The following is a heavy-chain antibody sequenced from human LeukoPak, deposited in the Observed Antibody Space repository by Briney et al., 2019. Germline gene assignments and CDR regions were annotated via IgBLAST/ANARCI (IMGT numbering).Heavy chain of an antibody. CDR1: GFTFSSYW. CDR2: VNSDGTST. V-gene: IGHV3-74*01. CDR3: AKRRDGYNWRFDY. Sequence: PGGSLRLSCAASGFTFSSYWMFWVRQAPGKGLVWVSRVNSDGTSTNYADSVKGRFTVSRDNAKNTLYLQMNSLRAEDTAVYYCAKRRDGYNWRFDYWGQGTLVTVSS. D-gene: IGHD5-24*01. J-gene: IGHJ4*02.